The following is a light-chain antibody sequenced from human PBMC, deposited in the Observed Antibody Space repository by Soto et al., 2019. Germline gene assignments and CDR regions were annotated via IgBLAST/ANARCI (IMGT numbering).Light chain of an antibody. Sequence: QLVLTQSPSASASLGASVKLTCTLSSGHSNYAIAWHQQQPEKGPRYLMQLNRGGSHSKGDGIPNRFSGSGSGADRYLTISSLQSEDEADYYCQTWGTGIVIFGGGTKLTGL. V-gene: IGLV4-69*01. CDR3: QTWGTGIVI. CDR1: SGHSNYA. J-gene: IGLJ2*01. CDR2: LNRGGSH.